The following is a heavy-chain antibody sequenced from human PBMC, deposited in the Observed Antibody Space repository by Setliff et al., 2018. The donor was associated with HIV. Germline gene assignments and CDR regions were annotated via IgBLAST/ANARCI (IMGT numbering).Heavy chain of an antibody. Sequence: GGSLRLSCAASGFTFSSYAMSWVRQAPGKGLEWVSVIGGSGGNTYYADSVRGRFTISRDNSKNTLYLQMSSLRAEDTALYYCAMRVTTVEYWGQGTLVTVSS. V-gene: IGHV3-23*01. J-gene: IGHJ4*02. D-gene: IGHD4-17*01. CDR2: IGGSGGNT. CDR3: AMRVTTVEY. CDR1: GFTFSSYA.